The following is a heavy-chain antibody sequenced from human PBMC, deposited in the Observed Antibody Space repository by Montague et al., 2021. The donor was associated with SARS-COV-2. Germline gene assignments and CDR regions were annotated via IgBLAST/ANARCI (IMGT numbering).Heavy chain of an antibody. CDR2: INWNSGSV. CDR1: GFKFYDSA. V-gene: IGHV3-9*01. J-gene: IGHJ2*01. D-gene: IGHD3-16*01. Sequence: FLRLSCAASGFKFYDSAMYWVRQAPGKGLEWVSGINWNSGSVDYADSVKGRFTISRDNTKNSLFLQMNSLRTEDTALYYCAKDHYASGKMGFFDLWGRGTLVTVSS. CDR3: AKDHYASGKMGFFDL.